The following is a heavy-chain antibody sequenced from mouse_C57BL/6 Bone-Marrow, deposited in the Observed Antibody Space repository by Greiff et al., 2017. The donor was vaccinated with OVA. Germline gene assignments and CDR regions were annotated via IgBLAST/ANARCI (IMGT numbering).Heavy chain of an antibody. CDR3: ARDYSNYAMDY. Sequence: DVQLQESVAELVRPGASVKLSCTASGFNIKTTYMHWVKQRPEQGLEWIGRIEPANGNTKYAPKFQGKATITADTSSNTAYLQLSSLTSEDTAIYYCARDYSNYAMDYWGQGTSVTVSS. CDR2: IEPANGNT. CDR1: GFNIKTTY. V-gene: IGHV14-3*01. J-gene: IGHJ4*01. D-gene: IGHD2-5*01.